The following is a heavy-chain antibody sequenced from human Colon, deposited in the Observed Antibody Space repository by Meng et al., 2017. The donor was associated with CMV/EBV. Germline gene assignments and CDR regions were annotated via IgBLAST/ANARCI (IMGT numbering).Heavy chain of an antibody. D-gene: IGHD2-2*01. CDR3: AHKSLPAAFFDY. J-gene: IGHJ4*02. CDR1: WFSLNTYDVG. CDR2: IYWDDDK. Sequence: QYTCKYSRPLLVKPPHTITLTCTFSWFSLNTYDVGVGWFRQPPGKAPEWLALIYWDDDKRYRSSLGNRLTLTHDASKNQVVLTMTDMDPVDTATYYCAHKSLPAAFFDYWSQGTLVTVSS. V-gene: IGHV2-5*02.